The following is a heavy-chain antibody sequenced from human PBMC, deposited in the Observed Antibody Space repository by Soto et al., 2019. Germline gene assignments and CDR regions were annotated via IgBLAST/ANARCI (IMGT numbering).Heavy chain of an antibody. Sequence: EVLLVESGGGLIKPGGSLTLSCAASGFSFSNAYMTWVRQAPGKGLEWVGRIKSKSDGGAIHYAAPVKGRFTMSRDDSKNILYLQMNSLQSEDTGVYYCTTGLRWSRESNYWGQGSLVTVSS. D-gene: IGHD4-17*01. V-gene: IGHV3-15*06. CDR1: GFSFSNAY. J-gene: IGHJ4*02. CDR3: TTGLRWSRESNY. CDR2: IKSKSDGGAI.